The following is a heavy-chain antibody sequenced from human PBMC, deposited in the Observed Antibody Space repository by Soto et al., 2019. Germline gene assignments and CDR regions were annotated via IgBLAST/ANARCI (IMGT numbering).Heavy chain of an antibody. V-gene: IGHV1-8*01. J-gene: IGHJ4*02. CDR3: ARAGRGGYECWGGYYASGYFDY. CDR1: GYTFTSYD. D-gene: IGHD3-3*01. Sequence: QVQLVQSGAEVKKPGPSVNVSCKASGYTFTSYDINWVRQATGQGLEWMGWMNPNSGNTGYAQKCQGRVTMTRNISISTAYMELSSLRAEDTGVYYCARAGRGGYECWGGYYASGYFDYGGQGTLVTVSS. CDR2: MNPNSGNT.